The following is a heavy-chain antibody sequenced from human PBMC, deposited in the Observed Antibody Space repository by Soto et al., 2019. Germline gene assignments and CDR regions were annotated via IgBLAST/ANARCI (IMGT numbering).Heavy chain of an antibody. J-gene: IGHJ5*02. D-gene: IGHD6-6*01. CDR2: IHYSGST. Sequence: SETLSLTCAVSGGSISSGGAYYWSWIRQSPGKGLEWIAYIHYSGSTYYNPSLKSRVTISVDTSKNQFSLKLSSVTAADTAVYYCARERPDGARLDPWGQGTLVTVSS. CDR3: ARERPDGARLDP. CDR1: GGSISSGGAYY. V-gene: IGHV4-30-4*01.